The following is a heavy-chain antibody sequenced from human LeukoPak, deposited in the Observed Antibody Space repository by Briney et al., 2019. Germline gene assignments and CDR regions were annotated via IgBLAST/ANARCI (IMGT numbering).Heavy chain of an antibody. CDR1: GGTFSSYA. V-gene: IGHV1-69*05. D-gene: IGHD6-19*01. CDR3: ARDSSDSSGWYYFDY. Sequence: SVKVSCKASGGTFSSYAISWVRQAPGQGLEWMGGIIPIFGTANYAQKFQGRVTITTDESTSTAYMGLSSLRSEDTAVYYCARDSSDSSGWYYFDYWGQGTLVTVSS. CDR2: IIPIFGTA. J-gene: IGHJ4*02.